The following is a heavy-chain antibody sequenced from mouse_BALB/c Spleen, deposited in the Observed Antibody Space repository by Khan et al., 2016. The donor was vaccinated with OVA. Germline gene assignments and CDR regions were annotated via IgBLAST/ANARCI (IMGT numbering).Heavy chain of an antibody. J-gene: IGHJ3*01. CDR3: ARGGYGGFAY. V-gene: IGHV1-9*01. Sequence: QVQLKQSGAELMKPGASVKISCKATGYTFSSYWIEWVKQRPGHGLEWIGDIFPGSGNTNFNEKFRDKATFTADSSSNTAYMQLSSLTSEDSAVYYCARGGYGGFAYWGQGTLV. CDR2: IFPGSGNT. D-gene: IGHD2-2*01. CDR1: GYTFSSYW.